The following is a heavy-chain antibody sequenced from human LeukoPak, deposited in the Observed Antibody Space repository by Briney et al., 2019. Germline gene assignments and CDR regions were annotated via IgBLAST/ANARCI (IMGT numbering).Heavy chain of an antibody. D-gene: IGHD3-10*01. CDR2: IYYSGST. Sequence: KPSETLSLTCTVSGGSISSYYWSWIRQSPGKGLEWIGYIYYSGSTKYNPSLKSRVTISVDTSKNQFSLKLSSVTAADTAVYYCARHYYGSGSYYQNWFDPWGQGTLVTVSS. V-gene: IGHV4-59*08. J-gene: IGHJ5*02. CDR1: GGSISSYY. CDR3: ARHYYGSGSYYQNWFDP.